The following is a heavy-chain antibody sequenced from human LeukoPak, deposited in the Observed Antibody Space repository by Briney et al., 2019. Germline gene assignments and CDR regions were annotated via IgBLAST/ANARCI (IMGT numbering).Heavy chain of an antibody. CDR1: GFTFSSYA. CDR3: VQEGPRGLAFDI. V-gene: IGHV3-23*01. Sequence: PGGSLRLSCAASGFTFSSYAMSWVRQAPGKGLEWVSAISGSGGSTYYADSVKGRFTISRGNSKNTLYLQMNSLRAEDTAVYYCVQEGPRGLAFDIWGQGTKVTVSS. CDR2: ISGSGGST. J-gene: IGHJ3*02.